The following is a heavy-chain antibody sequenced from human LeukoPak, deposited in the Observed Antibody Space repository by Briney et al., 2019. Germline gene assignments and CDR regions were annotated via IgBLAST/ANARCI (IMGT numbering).Heavy chain of an antibody. D-gene: IGHD3-10*01. CDR2: IIPIFGTA. V-gene: IGHV1-69*06. CDR1: GGTFSSYA. J-gene: IGHJ4*02. Sequence: SVKVSCKASGGTFSSYAISWVRQAPGQGLECMGGIIPIFGTANYAQKFQGRVTITADKSTSTAYMELSSLRSDDTAVYYCAFRYGSGSQAVASFDYWGQGTLVTVSS. CDR3: AFRYGSGSQAVASFDY.